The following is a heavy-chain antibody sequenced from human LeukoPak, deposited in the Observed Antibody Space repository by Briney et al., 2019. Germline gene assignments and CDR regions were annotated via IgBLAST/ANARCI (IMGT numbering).Heavy chain of an antibody. J-gene: IGHJ1*01. CDR1: GLTISNNF. D-gene: IGHD3-10*01. CDR2: IYSGGST. V-gene: IGHV3-66*01. Sequence: PGGSLRLSCAASGLTISNNFMCWVRQTPGKGLEWVSLIYSGGSTYSADSVKGRFIISRDNSKNTLHLQMNSLRAEDTAVYYCARYTDYYGSGRHRYYNGWGQGTLVTVSS. CDR3: ARYTDYYGSGRHRYYNG.